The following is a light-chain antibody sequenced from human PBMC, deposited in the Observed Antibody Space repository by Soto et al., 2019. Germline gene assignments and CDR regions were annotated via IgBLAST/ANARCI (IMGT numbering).Light chain of an antibody. CDR3: SSYAGSKAL. CDR1: SIDVGNYHY. V-gene: IGLV2-8*01. Sequence: QSALTQPPSASGSPGQSVTISCTGTSIDVGNYHYVSWYQQHPGKAPKLMIYEVTKRPSGVPDRFCGSKSGNTASLTVSGLQAEDEADYYCSSYAGSKALFGGGTKLTVL. J-gene: IGLJ3*02. CDR2: EVT.